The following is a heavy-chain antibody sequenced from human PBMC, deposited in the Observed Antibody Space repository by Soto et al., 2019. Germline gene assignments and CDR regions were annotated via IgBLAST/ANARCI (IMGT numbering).Heavy chain of an antibody. Sequence: EVQLLESGGGLAQAGGSLRLSCAASGFDFRIYAMNWVRQAPGKGLEWVAVMIGDGTSWDYADSVRGRFPISRDNSKNTLYLQMNSLRAEDTAVYYCAKDLRPDGRYDFDYWGQGTLVTVSS. D-gene: IGHD1-26*01. J-gene: IGHJ4*02. V-gene: IGHV3-23*01. CDR1: GFDFRIYA. CDR3: AKDLRPDGRYDFDY. CDR2: MIGDGTSW.